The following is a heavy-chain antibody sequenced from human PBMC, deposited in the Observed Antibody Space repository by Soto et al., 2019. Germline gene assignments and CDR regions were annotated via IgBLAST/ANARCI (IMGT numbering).Heavy chain of an antibody. CDR2: ISGSGGSK. Sequence: PGGSLRLSCAASGFTFSSYAMSWVRKAPGKGLEWFAAISGSGGSKYYADSVKGPFTISRDNSKNTLYLQMNSLRAEGTAVYYCAKDGSSTERWLQFRGGDAFDIWGQGTMVTVSS. CDR3: AKDGSSTERWLQFRGGDAFDI. D-gene: IGHD5-12*01. CDR1: GFTFSSYA. V-gene: IGHV3-23*01. J-gene: IGHJ3*02.